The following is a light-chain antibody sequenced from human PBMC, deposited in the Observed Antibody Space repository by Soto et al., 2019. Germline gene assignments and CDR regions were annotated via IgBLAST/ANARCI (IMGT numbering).Light chain of an antibody. CDR3: AVWDDSLNEYV. CDR2: SNN. V-gene: IGLV1-44*01. CDR1: SSNIGSYA. Sequence: QSVLTQPPSASGTPGQRVTISCSGSSSNIGSYAVNWYQQLPGTAPKRHIDSNNQRPSGVPDRFSDSKSGTSASLAISGLQSEDEADYFCAVWDDSLNEYVFATGTKVTVL. J-gene: IGLJ1*01.